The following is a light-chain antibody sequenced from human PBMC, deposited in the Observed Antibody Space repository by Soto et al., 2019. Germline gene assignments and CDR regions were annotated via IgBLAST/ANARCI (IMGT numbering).Light chain of an antibody. Sequence: EVVMTQSPATLSVSPGERATLSCRASQFVSTNLAWYQQKPGQAPRILIYSASTRETGIAARFSGSGSGTEFTYTISCLHAEDSAVYSCQQFNNWPPLTFGGGTKVEIK. CDR2: SAS. CDR1: QFVSTN. CDR3: QQFNNWPPLT. J-gene: IGKJ4*01. V-gene: IGKV3-15*01.